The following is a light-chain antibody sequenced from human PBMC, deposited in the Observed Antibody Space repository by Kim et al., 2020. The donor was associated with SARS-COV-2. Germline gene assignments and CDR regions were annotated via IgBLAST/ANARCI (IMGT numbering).Light chain of an antibody. CDR2: GAS. CDR1: QSVSSD. J-gene: IGKJ5*01. Sequence: SPGERVTLAGRASQSVSSDFAWYLHEPGQAPRLLVYGASTRATGIPVRFSGSGSGTEFTLTISSLQPEDFATYYCHQSYSTPDAFGQGTRLEIK. CDR3: HQSYSTPDA. V-gene: IGKV3-15*01.